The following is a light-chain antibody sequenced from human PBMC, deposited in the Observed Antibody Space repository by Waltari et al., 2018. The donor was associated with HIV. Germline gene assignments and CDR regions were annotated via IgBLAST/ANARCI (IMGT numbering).Light chain of an antibody. V-gene: IGKV3-15*01. CDR2: GAS. CDR1: QSFTKN. CDR3: QQYHNYWT. J-gene: IGKJ1*01. Sequence: EVVLTQSPATVSVSPGGRVILSCRASQSFTKNLAWYQQKPGQAPRLVICGASTRAAGVPARFTGRGSGTQFTLTISSLQSEDFAIYYCQQYHNYWTFGQGSK.